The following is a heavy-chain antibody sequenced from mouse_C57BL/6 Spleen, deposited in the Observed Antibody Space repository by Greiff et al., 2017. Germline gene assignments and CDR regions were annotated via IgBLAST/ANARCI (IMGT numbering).Heavy chain of an antibody. CDR2: IDPETGGT. Sequence: QVQLQQSGAELVRPGASVTLSCKASGYTFTDYEMHWVKQTPVHGLEWIGAIDPETGGTAYNQKFKGQAILTADKSSSTAYMELRSLTSEDSAVDYCTRRGAWFAYWGQGTLVTVSA. CDR1: GYTFTDYE. V-gene: IGHV1-15*01. CDR3: TRRGAWFAY. J-gene: IGHJ3*01.